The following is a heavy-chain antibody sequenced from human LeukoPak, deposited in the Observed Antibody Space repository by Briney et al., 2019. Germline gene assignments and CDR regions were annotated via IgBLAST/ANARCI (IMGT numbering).Heavy chain of an antibody. CDR3: ARLSGDILTGYQVPMWFDP. J-gene: IGHJ5*02. D-gene: IGHD3-9*01. CDR2: IIPIFGTA. V-gene: IGHV1-69*01. Sequence: SVKVSCKASGGTFSSYAISWARQAPGQGLEWMGGIIPIFGTANYAQKFQGRVTITADESTSTAYMELSSLRSEDTAVYYCARLSGDILTGYQVPMWFDPWGQGTLVTVSS. CDR1: GGTFSSYA.